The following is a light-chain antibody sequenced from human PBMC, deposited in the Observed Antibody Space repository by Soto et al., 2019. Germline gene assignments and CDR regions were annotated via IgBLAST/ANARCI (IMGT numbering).Light chain of an antibody. J-gene: IGLJ1*01. Sequence: QSALTQPPSVSAAPGQRVTISFSGSSSNIGTSFVSWYQQLPGTVPKLLMYENNKRPSGIPDRFSGSKSATSATLDITGLQTGDEADYYCGAWDDSVGTYVFGTGTKLTVL. V-gene: IGLV1-51*02. CDR2: ENN. CDR3: GAWDDSVGTYV. CDR1: SSNIGTSF.